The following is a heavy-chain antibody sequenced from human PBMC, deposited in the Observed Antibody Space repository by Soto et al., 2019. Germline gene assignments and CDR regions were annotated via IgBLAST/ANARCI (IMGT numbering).Heavy chain of an antibody. V-gene: IGHV1-18*04. Sequence: ASVKVSCKASGYTFTSYGISWVRQAPGQGLEWMGWIIAYNGNTNYAQKLQGRVTMTTDASTSTAYMELSSLRSDDTAVYYCARDRKSDDSWSCYHGMDVWGQGTTVTVSS. CDR1: GYTFTSYG. J-gene: IGHJ6*02. CDR2: IIAYNGNT. CDR3: ARDRKSDDSWSCYHGMDV. D-gene: IGHD3-3*01.